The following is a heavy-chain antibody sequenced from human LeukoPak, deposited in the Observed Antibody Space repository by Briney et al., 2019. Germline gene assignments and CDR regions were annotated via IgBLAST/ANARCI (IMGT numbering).Heavy chain of an antibody. J-gene: IGHJ4*02. CDR2: INHSGST. CDR3: ARGASVDTAMVPFDY. Sequence: PSETLSLTCAVYGGSFSGYYWSWLRQPPGKGLEWIGEINHSGSTNYNPSLKSRVTISVDTSKNQFSLKLSSVTAADTAVYYCARGASVDTAMVPFDYWGQGTLVTVSS. V-gene: IGHV4-34*01. D-gene: IGHD5-18*01. CDR1: GGSFSGYY.